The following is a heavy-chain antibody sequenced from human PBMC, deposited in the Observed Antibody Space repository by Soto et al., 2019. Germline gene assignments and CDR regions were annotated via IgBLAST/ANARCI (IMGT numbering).Heavy chain of an antibody. CDR3: AREDTMVRGVIITYSYYHYYYMDV. J-gene: IGHJ6*03. CDR2: IKQDGSEK. D-gene: IGHD3-10*01. V-gene: IGHV3-7*01. CDR1: GFTFSSYW. Sequence: GGSLRLSCAASGFTFSSYWMSWVRQAPGKGLEWVANIKQDGSEKYYVDSVKGRFTISRDNAKNSLYLQMNSLRAEDTAVYYCAREDTMVRGVIITYSYYHYYYMDVWGKGTTVTVSS.